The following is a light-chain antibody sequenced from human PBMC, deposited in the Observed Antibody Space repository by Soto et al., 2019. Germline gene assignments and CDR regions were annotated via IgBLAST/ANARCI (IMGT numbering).Light chain of an antibody. V-gene: IGLV2-8*02. Sequence: QSVLTQPPSASRSPGQSVTISCTGTSSDVGAYNYVSWYQQHPGKAPKLMIYEVSKRPSGVPDRFSGSKSGNTASLTVSGLQAEDEADYYCSSYVGSNTVIFGGGTKLTVL. CDR1: SSDVGAYNY. CDR2: EVS. CDR3: SSYVGSNTVI. J-gene: IGLJ2*01.